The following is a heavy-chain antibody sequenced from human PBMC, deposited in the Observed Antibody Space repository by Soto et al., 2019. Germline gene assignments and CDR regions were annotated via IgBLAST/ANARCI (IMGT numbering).Heavy chain of an antibody. CDR1: GFTFSSYA. CDR2: ISGSGGST. CDR3: AKDRLSSGYYYVGPDAFDI. D-gene: IGHD3-22*01. Sequence: GGSLRLSCAASGFTFSSYAMSWVRQAPGKGLEWVSAISGSGGSTYYADSVKGRFTISRDNSKNTLYLQMNSLRAEDTAVYYCAKDRLSSGYYYVGPDAFDIWGQGTMVTVSS. V-gene: IGHV3-23*01. J-gene: IGHJ3*02.